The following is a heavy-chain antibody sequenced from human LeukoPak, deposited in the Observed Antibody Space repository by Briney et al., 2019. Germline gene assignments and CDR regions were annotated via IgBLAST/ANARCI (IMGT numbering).Heavy chain of an antibody. CDR2: INPSGGST. CDR1: GYTFTSYY. V-gene: IGHV1-46*01. D-gene: IGHD6-19*01. Sequence: SVKVSCKASGYTFTSYYMHWVRQAPGQGVEWMGIINPSGGSTSYAQKFQGRVTMTRDTSTSTVYMEVSSLRSHDTAVYYCARDSRSTVAGGPGDYWGQGTLVTVSS. CDR3: ARDSRSTVAGGPGDY. J-gene: IGHJ4*02.